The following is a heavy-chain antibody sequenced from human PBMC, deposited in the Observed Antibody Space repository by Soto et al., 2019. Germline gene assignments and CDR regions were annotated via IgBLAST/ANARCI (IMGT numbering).Heavy chain of an antibody. CDR3: ARSEWAVAGIFGSRERHNWFDP. V-gene: IGHV6-1*01. D-gene: IGHD6-19*01. J-gene: IGHJ5*02. CDR1: GGSVSSNSAA. CDR2: TYYRSKWYN. Sequence: SQTLSLTCAISGGSVSSNSAAWNWIRQSPSRGLEWLGRTYYRSKWYNDYAVSVKSRITINPDTSKNQFSLQLNSVTPEDTAVYYCARSEWAVAGIFGSRERHNWFDPWGQGTLVTVSS.